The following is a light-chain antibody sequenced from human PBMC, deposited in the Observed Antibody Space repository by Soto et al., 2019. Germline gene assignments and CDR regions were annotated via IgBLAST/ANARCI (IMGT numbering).Light chain of an antibody. J-gene: IGKJ1*01. CDR3: QQRSNWPT. CDR1: QSVSSY. CDR2: DAS. V-gene: IGKV3-11*01. Sequence: EIMLTQSPATLSLSPGERATLSCRASQSVSSYLAWYQQKPGQAPRLLIYDASNRATGIPARFSGSGSGTDFTLTISSLEPEDFAVYYCQQRSNWPTFGQGTMVDI.